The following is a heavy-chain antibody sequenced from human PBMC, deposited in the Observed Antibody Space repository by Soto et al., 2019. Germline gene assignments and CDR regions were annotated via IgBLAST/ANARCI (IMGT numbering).Heavy chain of an antibody. CDR1: GFTFSSYG. V-gene: IGHV3-33*01. CDR3: ARDGWGILGVTGDDY. Sequence: QVPLVESGGGVVQPGRSLRLSCAASGFTFSSYGMYWVRQAPGKGLEWVAVIWYDGSNKYYADSVKGRFTISRDNSKNTLYLQMNSLRAEDTAVYYCARDGWGILGVTGDDYWGQGTLVTVSS. J-gene: IGHJ4*02. CDR2: IWYDGSNK. D-gene: IGHD1-26*01.